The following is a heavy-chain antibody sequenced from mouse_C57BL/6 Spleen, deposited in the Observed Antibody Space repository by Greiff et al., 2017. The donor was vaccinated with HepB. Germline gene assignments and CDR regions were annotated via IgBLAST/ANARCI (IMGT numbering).Heavy chain of an antibody. CDR2: IWRGGST. D-gene: IGHD1-1*01. CDR3: AKWGGSSYWYFDV. J-gene: IGHJ1*03. V-gene: IGHV2-5*01. CDR1: GFSLTSYG. Sequence: VQLQESGPGLVQPSQSLSITCTVSGFSLTSYGVHWVRQSPGKGLEWLGVIWRGGSTDYTAAFMSRLSITKDNSKSQVFFKMNSLQADDTAIYYCAKWGGSSYWYFDVWGTGTTVTVSS.